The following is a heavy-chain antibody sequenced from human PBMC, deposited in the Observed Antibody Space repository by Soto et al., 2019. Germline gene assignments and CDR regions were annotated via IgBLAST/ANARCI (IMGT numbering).Heavy chain of an antibody. CDR3: ARTGGVGHNWFDP. D-gene: IGHD2-15*01. CDR2: INHSGST. V-gene: IGHV4-34*01. Sequence: PSETLSLTCAVYGGSFSGYYWSWIRQPPGKGLEWIGEINHSGSTNYNPSLKSRVTISVDTSKNQFSLKLSSVTAADTAVYYCARTGGVGHNWFDPWGQGTLVTVSS. J-gene: IGHJ5*02. CDR1: GGSFSGYY.